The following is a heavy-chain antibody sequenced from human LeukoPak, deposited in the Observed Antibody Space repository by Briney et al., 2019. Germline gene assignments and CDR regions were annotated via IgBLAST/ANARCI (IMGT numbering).Heavy chain of an antibody. V-gene: IGHV1-69*13. CDR2: IIPIFGTA. Sequence: SVKVSCKASGYTFTGYYMHWVRQAPGQGLEWMGGIIPIFGTANYAQKFQGRVTITADESTSTAYMELSSLRSEDTAVYYCARDSSGYYSLGFDCWGQGTLVTVSS. CDR3: ARDSSGYYSLGFDC. CDR1: GYTFTGYY. J-gene: IGHJ4*02. D-gene: IGHD3-22*01.